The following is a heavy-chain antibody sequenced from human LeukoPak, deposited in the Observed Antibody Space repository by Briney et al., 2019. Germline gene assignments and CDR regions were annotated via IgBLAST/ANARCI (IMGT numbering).Heavy chain of an antibody. CDR2: ISGDGNSR. CDR1: GFTFSNYW. J-gene: IGHJ4*02. Sequence: GGSLRLSCVASGFTFSNYWMHWVRQIPGKGLVWVSRISGDGNSRSYADSVKGRFTISRDNAKNTLYLQMNSLRAEDTAVYYCARDQDYYGSGSYEGDWGQGTLVTVSS. D-gene: IGHD3-10*01. CDR3: ARDQDYYGSGSYEGD. V-gene: IGHV3-74*01.